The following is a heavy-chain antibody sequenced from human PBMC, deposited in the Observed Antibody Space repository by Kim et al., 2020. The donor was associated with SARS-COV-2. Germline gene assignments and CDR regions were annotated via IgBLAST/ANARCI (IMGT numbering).Heavy chain of an antibody. D-gene: IGHD3-10*01. J-gene: IGHJ4*02. Sequence: ASVKVSCKASGFTFSDYAMYWVRQAPGQRLEWMGRINAGSGNTRYSQKFQGRVTITWDTSASTAYMDLTSLRFEDTAVYYCARERFGGSFDYWGQGTLVTVSS. CDR1: GFTFSDYA. V-gene: IGHV1-3*01. CDR3: ARERFGGSFDY. CDR2: INAGSGNT.